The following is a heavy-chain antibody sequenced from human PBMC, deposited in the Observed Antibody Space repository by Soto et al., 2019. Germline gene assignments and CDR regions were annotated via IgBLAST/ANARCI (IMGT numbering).Heavy chain of an antibody. D-gene: IGHD3-22*01. CDR1: GFTFSSYW. CDR3: ARARADYYDSSGYPLGY. V-gene: IGHV3-7*04. CDR2: IKQDGSEK. J-gene: IGHJ4*02. Sequence: EVQLVESGGGLVQPGGSLRLSCAASGFTFSSYWMSWVRQAPGKGLEWVANIKQDGSEKYYVDSVKGRFTISRDNAKNALYPQTNSLRAHDPAVYYCARARADYYDSSGYPLGYWGQGTLVTVSS.